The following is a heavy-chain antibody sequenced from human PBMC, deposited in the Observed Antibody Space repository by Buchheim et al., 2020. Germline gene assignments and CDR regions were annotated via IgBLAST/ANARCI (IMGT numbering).Heavy chain of an antibody. Sequence: QVQLQESGPGLVKPSETLSLTCTVSGGSISSYYWSWIRQPPGKGLEWIGYIYYSGSTNYNPSLKSRVTISVDTSKNQFSLKLSSVTAADTAVYYCARGRDHRYCSGGSCYLDFATWGQGTL. D-gene: IGHD2-15*01. CDR1: GGSISSYY. CDR2: IYYSGST. CDR3: ARGRDHRYCSGGSCYLDFAT. V-gene: IGHV4-59*01. J-gene: IGHJ4*02.